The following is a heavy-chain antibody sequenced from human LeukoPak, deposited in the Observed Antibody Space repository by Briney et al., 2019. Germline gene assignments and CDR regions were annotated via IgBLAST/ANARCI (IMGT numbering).Heavy chain of an antibody. Sequence: GGSLRLSCAGSGFIFSRYTMYWVRQAPGKGLEWVSTITTGDTSIYYADSVKGRFTISRDNTKNSLYLQMNSLKAEDTAIYYCARDAGDFDYWGQGTLVTVSS. J-gene: IGHJ4*02. V-gene: IGHV3-21*01. D-gene: IGHD3-10*01. CDR3: ARDAGDFDY. CDR1: GFIFSRYT. CDR2: ITTGDTSI.